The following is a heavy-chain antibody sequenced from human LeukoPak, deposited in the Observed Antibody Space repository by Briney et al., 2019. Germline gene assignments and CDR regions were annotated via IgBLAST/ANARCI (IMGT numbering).Heavy chain of an antibody. D-gene: IGHD1-1*01. CDR2: IKSKTDGGTT. CDR1: GFTFSNAW. J-gene: IGHJ4*02. Sequence: PGGSLRLSCAASGFTFSNAWMSWVRQAPGKGLEWVGRIKSKTDGGTTDYAAPVKGRFTISRDDSKNTLYLQMNSLRAEDTAVYYCARPLQPMYYFDYWGQGTLVTVSS. V-gene: IGHV3-15*01. CDR3: ARPLQPMYYFDY.